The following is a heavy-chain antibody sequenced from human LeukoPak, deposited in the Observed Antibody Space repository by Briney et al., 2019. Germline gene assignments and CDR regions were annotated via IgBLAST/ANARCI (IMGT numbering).Heavy chain of an antibody. D-gene: IGHD3-3*01. CDR3: AKGWSYDFWSGYPSFDY. V-gene: IGHV3-23*01. J-gene: IGHJ4*02. CDR2: ISGSGGST. Sequence: GGSLRLSCAASGFTFSSYAMSWVRRAPGKGLEWVSAISGSGGSTYYADSVRGRFTISRDNSKNTLYLQMNSLRAEDTAVYYCAKGWSYDFWSGYPSFDYWGQGTLVTVSS. CDR1: GFTFSSYA.